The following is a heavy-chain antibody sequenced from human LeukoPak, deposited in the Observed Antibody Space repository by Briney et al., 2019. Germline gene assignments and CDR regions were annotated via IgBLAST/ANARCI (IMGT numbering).Heavy chain of an antibody. Sequence: GGSLRLSCAASGLTFSIHWMNWVRQAPGKGLECVANINQDGSDKYYVDSVKGRFTISRDNAKNSLYLQMNSLRAEDTAVYYCATYNWNYLDYYMDVWGKGTTVTVSS. CDR1: GLTFSIHW. D-gene: IGHD1-7*01. J-gene: IGHJ6*03. V-gene: IGHV3-7*01. CDR2: INQDGSDK. CDR3: ATYNWNYLDYYMDV.